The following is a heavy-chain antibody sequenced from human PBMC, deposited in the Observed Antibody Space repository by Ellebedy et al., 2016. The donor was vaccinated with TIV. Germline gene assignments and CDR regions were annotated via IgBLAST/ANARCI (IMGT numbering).Heavy chain of an antibody. V-gene: IGHV4-39*01. CDR1: GGSISSSSYY. D-gene: IGHD3-22*01. Sequence: MPSETLSLTCTVSGGSISSSSYYWSWIRQPPGKGLEWIGSIYYSGSTYYNPSLTSRVTISVDTSKNQFSLKLSSVTAADTAVYYCAVSSYDSSGYYPMDLHYWGQGTLVTVSS. CDR3: AVSSYDSSGYYPMDLHY. J-gene: IGHJ4*02. CDR2: IYYSGST.